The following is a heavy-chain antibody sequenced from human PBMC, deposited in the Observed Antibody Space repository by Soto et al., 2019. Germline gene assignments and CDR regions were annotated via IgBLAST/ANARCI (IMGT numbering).Heavy chain of an antibody. J-gene: IGHJ5*02. Sequence: SETLSLTCTVSGGSVSSGSYYWSWIRQPPGKGLEWIGYIYYSGSTNYNPSLKSRVTISVDTSKNQFSLKLSSVTAADTAVYYCARVPKDILTGYKWFDPWGQGTLVTVSS. V-gene: IGHV4-61*01. CDR2: IYYSGST. D-gene: IGHD3-9*01. CDR1: GGSVSSGSYY. CDR3: ARVPKDILTGYKWFDP.